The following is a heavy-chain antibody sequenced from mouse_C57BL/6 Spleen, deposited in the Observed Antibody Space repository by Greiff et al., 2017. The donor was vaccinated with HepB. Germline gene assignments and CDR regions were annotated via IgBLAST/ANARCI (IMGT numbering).Heavy chain of an antibody. D-gene: IGHD2-14*01. V-gene: IGHV5-17*01. CDR1: GFTFSDYG. J-gene: IGHJ1*03. CDR3: ARKRDRSNYWYFDV. CDR2: ISSGSSTI. Sequence: EVKLVESGGGLVKPGGSLKLSCAASGFTFSDYGMHWVRQAPEKGLEWVAYISSGSSTIYYADTVKGRVTISRDNAKNTLFLQMTSLRSEDTAMYYCARKRDRSNYWYFDVWGTGTTVTVSS.